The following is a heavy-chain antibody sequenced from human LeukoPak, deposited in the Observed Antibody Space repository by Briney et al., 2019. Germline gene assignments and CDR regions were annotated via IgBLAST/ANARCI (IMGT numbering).Heavy chain of an antibody. D-gene: IGHD5-18*01. CDR1: GGSIGSYY. CDR2: IYYSGST. V-gene: IGHV4-59*01. Sequence: PSETLSLTCTVSGGSIGSYYWSWIRQPPGKGLEWIGYIYYSGSTNYNPSLKSRVTISVDTSKNQFSLKLSSVTAADTAVYYCAREVRYSYGPYYYYYYMDVWGKGTTVTVSS. CDR3: AREVRYSYGPYYYYYYMDV. J-gene: IGHJ6*03.